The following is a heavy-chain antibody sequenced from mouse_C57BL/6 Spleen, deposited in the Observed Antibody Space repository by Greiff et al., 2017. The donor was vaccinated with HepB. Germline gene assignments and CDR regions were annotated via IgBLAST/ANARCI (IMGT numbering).Heavy chain of an antibody. CDR2: IYPGDGDT. CDR3: ARLSRSYGSSYDYAMDY. V-gene: IGHV1-82*01. J-gene: IGHJ4*01. CDR1: GYAFSSSW. D-gene: IGHD1-1*01. Sequence: VKLQESGPELVKPGASVKISCKASGYAFSSSWMNWVKQRPGKGLEWIGRIYPGDGDTNYNGKFKGKATLTADKSSSTAYMQLSSLTSEDSAVYFCARLSRSYGSSYDYAMDYWGQGTSVTVSS.